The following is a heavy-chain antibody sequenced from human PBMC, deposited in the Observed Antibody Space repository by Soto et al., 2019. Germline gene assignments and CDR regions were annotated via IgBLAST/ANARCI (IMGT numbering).Heavy chain of an antibody. Sequence: ASVKVSCKASGFTFITYDFSWVRQAAGQGLDWMGWMNPNNGNAGFAQKFRGRINMTRNTSISTAYLELSSLRSDDSAVYFCARRKERSGPYRLDLWGQGTQVTVSS. J-gene: IGHJ5*02. CDR2: MNPNNGNA. D-gene: IGHD6-25*01. CDR3: ARRKERSGPYRLDL. CDR1: GFTFITYD. V-gene: IGHV1-8*01.